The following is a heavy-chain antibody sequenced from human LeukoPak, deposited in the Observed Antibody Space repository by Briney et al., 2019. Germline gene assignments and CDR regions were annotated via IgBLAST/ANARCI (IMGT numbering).Heavy chain of an antibody. CDR3: AKDVVRGVMWYFDY. Sequence: GGSLRLSCRASRFTFRSYAMSWVRQAPGKGLEWVSAISGSGGSTYYADSVKGRFTISRDNSKNTLYLQMNSLRAEDTAVYYCAKDVVRGVMWYFDYWGQGTLVTVSS. J-gene: IGHJ4*02. V-gene: IGHV3-23*01. D-gene: IGHD3-10*01. CDR2: ISGSGGST. CDR1: RFTFRSYA.